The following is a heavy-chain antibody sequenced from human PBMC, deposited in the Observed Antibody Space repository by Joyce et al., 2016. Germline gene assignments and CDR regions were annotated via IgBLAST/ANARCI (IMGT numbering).Heavy chain of an antibody. CDR3: ARRSGIPAGRRPGAFDM. CDR2: ISYDGPNK. Sequence: QEQLEESGGGVVQPGTSLRLSCTASGSIFSGYAMNWVRQAPGKGLEWVAIISYDGPNKFYANSVGGRFTISRDNYKNTLFFQMNSLTIEDAGVYYCARRSGIPAGRRPGAFDMWGQGTVVTVSS. V-gene: IGHV3-30*14. CDR1: GSIFSGYA. D-gene: IGHD6-13*01. J-gene: IGHJ3*02.